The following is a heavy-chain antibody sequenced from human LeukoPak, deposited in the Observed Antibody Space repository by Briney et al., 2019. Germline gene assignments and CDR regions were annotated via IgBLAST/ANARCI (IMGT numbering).Heavy chain of an antibody. CDR3: AKDKIVATILGAFDI. J-gene: IGHJ3*02. D-gene: IGHD5-12*01. V-gene: IGHV3-9*01. CDR2: ISWNSGSI. Sequence: GGSLRLSCAASGFTFYEYAMRGGRHAPGEGLGRGSGISWNSGSIGYADSVKGRFTISRDNAKNSLYLQMNSLRAEDTALYYCAKDKIVATILGAFDIWGQGTMVTVSS. CDR1: GFTFYEYA.